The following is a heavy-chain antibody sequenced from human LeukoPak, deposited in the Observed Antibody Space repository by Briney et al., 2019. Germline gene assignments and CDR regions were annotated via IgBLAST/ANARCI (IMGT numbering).Heavy chain of an antibody. V-gene: IGHV3-23*01. J-gene: IGHJ4*02. CDR1: GFTFSSYA. D-gene: IGHD3-22*01. Sequence: GGSLRLSCAASGFTFSSYAMSWVRQAPGKGLEWVSAISGSGGSTYYADPVKGRFTISRDNSKNTLYLQMNSLRAEDTAVYYCARDVRVYYYDSSGYFSPYFDYWGQGTLVTVSS. CDR2: ISGSGGST. CDR3: ARDVRVYYYDSSGYFSPYFDY.